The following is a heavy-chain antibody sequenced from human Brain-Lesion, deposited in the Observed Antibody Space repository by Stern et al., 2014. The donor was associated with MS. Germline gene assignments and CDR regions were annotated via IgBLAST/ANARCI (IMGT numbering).Heavy chain of an antibody. CDR1: GLIFSNYA. Sequence: QVQLVQSGGGVVQPGRSLRLSCAASGLIFSNYAMHWVRQAPGKGLQWVAIISYDGSNKYYADSVKGRVTISRDNSKNTLYLQMNSLKSEDTAVYYCARVDTPLDYYYGMDVWGQGTTVTVSS. J-gene: IGHJ6*02. CDR3: ARVDTPLDYYYGMDV. D-gene: IGHD5-18*01. V-gene: IGHV3-30*01. CDR2: ISYDGSNK.